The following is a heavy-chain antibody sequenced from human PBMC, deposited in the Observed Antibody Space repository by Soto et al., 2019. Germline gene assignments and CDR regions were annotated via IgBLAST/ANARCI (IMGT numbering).Heavy chain of an antibody. Sequence: PSETLSLTCAVYVGSFSHNYWTWFRQPPGKGLEWIGEISPSGTTKYIPSLKSRGTITVDTSRKQFFLKVTSVSAADTAVYYCATSVWFGTQPEIWGPGTLVTVSS. V-gene: IGHV4-34*01. CDR2: ISPSGTT. CDR1: VGSFSHNY. J-gene: IGHJ4*02. D-gene: IGHD3-10*01. CDR3: ATSVWFGTQPEI.